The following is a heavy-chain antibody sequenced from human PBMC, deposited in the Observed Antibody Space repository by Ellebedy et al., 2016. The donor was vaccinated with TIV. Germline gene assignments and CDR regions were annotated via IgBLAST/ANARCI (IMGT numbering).Heavy chain of an antibody. Sequence: SETLSLTXTVSGGSISGYYWSWIRQPPGKGLEWIGEINHSGSTNYNPSLKSRVTMSVDTSKNQFSLKLSSVTAADTAVYYCARDIVVVPAAIGVDYYYYMDVWGKGTTVTVSS. CDR1: GGSISGYY. CDR2: INHSGST. J-gene: IGHJ6*03. CDR3: ARDIVVVPAAIGVDYYYYMDV. V-gene: IGHV4-34*01. D-gene: IGHD2-2*02.